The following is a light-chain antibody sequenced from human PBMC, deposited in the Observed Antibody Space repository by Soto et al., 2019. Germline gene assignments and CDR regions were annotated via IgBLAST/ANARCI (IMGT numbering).Light chain of an antibody. V-gene: IGLV2-14*01. J-gene: IGLJ2*01. Sequence: QSALTQPASVSGSPGQSITISCTGTSSDFCGYNYVSWYQQHPGKAPKLRIYGVSNRPSGVSNRFSGSKSGNKPSLTISGLLDEEEADYYGSSSSSSIDLVVFGGGTKVTVL. CDR2: GVS. CDR1: SSDFCGYNY. CDR3: SSSSSSIDLVV.